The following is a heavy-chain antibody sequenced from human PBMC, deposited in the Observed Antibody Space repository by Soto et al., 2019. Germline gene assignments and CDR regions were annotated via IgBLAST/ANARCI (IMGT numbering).Heavy chain of an antibody. J-gene: IGHJ4*02. V-gene: IGHV3-30*18. CDR2: ISYDGRNE. CDR1: GFTFSAFA. Sequence: QVQMVESGGGVAQPGGSLRLSCAVSGFTFSAFAMYWVRQAPGKGLEWVALISYDGRNEDYAESVRGRFTISRDNSKNTLYLDMNSLSAEDSAVYFCAKGVVREPAYFDDRGQGTLVTVSS. D-gene: IGHD3-10*01. CDR3: AKGVVREPAYFDD.